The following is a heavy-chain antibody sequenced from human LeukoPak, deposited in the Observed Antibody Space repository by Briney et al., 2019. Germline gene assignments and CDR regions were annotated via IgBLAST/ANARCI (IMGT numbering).Heavy chain of an antibody. Sequence: SETLSLTCTVSGGSISSSSYYWGWIRQPPGKGLEWIGSIYYSGSTYYNPSLKSRVTISVDTSKNQFSLKLSSVTAADTAVYYCARVIRRVGATYPWGQGTLVTVSS. V-gene: IGHV4-39*07. J-gene: IGHJ5*02. CDR2: IYYSGST. D-gene: IGHD1-26*01. CDR3: ARVIRRVGATYP. CDR1: GGSISSSSYY.